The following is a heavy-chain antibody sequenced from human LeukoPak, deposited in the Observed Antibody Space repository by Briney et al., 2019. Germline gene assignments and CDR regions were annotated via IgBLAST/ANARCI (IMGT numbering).Heavy chain of an antibody. J-gene: IGHJ4*02. V-gene: IGHV4-34*01. D-gene: IGHD3-3*01. Sequence: PSETLSLTCAVYGGSFSGYYWSWIRQPPGKGLEWIGEINHSGSTNYNPSLKSRVTISVDTSKNQLSLKLSSVTAADTAVYYCATAARTIPELGDYWGQGTLVTVSS. CDR1: GGSFSGYY. CDR2: INHSGST. CDR3: ATAARTIPELGDY.